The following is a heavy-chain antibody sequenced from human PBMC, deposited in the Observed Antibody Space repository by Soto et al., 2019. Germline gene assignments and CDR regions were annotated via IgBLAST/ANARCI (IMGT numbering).Heavy chain of an antibody. Sequence: PSETLSLTCAVYGGSFSGYYWSWIRQPPGKGLEWIGEINHSGSTNYNPSLKSRVTISVDTSKNQFSLKLSSVTAADTAVYYCARAGDYYDSSGYEYWGQGTLVTVSS. CDR2: INHSGST. V-gene: IGHV4-34*01. D-gene: IGHD3-22*01. CDR1: GGSFSGYY. CDR3: ARAGDYYDSSGYEY. J-gene: IGHJ4*02.